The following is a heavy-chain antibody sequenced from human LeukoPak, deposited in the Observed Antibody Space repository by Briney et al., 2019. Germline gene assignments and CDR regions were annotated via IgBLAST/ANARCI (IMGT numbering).Heavy chain of an antibody. Sequence: ASVKVSCKASGYTFTSYYMHWVRQAPGQGLEWMGIINPSGGSTSYAQKFQGRVTMTRDTSTSTVYMELSSLRSEDTAVYYCARARFTAVAGTEENYFDHWGQGTLVTVSS. J-gene: IGHJ4*02. D-gene: IGHD6-19*01. CDR2: INPSGGST. CDR1: GYTFTSYY. V-gene: IGHV1-46*01. CDR3: ARARFTAVAGTEENYFDH.